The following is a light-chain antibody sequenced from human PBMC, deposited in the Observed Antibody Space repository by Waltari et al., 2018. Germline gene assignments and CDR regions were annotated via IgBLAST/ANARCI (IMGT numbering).Light chain of an antibody. V-gene: IGKV1-9*01. CDR2: AAS. J-gene: IGKJ3*01. CDR1: QGISSY. CDR3: QQLNIYPFT. Sequence: DIQLTQSPSFLSASVGDRVTITCRASQGISSYLAWYQQKPGKPPKLLIYAASTLQSGVPSRFSGSGSGTEFTLTISSLQPEDFATYYCQQLNIYPFTFGPGTKVDIK.